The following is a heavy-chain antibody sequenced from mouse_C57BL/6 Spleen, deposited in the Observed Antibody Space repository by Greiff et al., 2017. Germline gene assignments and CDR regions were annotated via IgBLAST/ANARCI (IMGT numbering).Heavy chain of an antibody. J-gene: IGHJ4*01. CDR1: GFSLTSYG. V-gene: IGHV2-5*01. CDR2: IWRGGST. CDR3: AKEEVNYYAMDY. D-gene: IGHD2-5*01. Sequence: VQGVESGPGLVQPSQSLSITCTVSGFSLTSYGVHWVRQSPGKGLEWLGVIWRGGSTDYNAAFMSRLSITKDNSKSQVFFKMNSLQADDTAIYYCAKEEVNYYAMDYWGQGTSVTVSS.